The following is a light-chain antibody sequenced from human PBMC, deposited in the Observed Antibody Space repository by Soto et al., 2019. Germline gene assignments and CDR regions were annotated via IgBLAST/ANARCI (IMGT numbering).Light chain of an antibody. CDR3: SSYTSRSTLGV. CDR1: NSDIGGYNY. Sequence: QSVLTQPASVSGSPGQSITISCTGTNSDIGGYNYVSWYQQHPGKAPKLMIYDVSNRPSGVSYRFSGSKSGNTASLTISGLQAEDEAVYYCSSYTSRSTLGVFGGGTKLTVL. CDR2: DVS. J-gene: IGLJ2*01. V-gene: IGLV2-14*03.